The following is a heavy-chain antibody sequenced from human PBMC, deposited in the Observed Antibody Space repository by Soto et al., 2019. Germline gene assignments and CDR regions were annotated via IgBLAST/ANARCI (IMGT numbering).Heavy chain of an antibody. CDR1: GGSISSSSYY. CDR3: ARVTIFGVVITRYMDV. Sequence: SETLSLTCTVSGGSISSSSYYWGWIRQPPGKGLEWIGSIYYSGSTYYNPSLKSRVTISVDTSKNQFSLKLSPVTAADTAVYYCARVTIFGVVITRYMDVWGKGTTVTVSS. J-gene: IGHJ6*03. CDR2: IYYSGST. V-gene: IGHV4-39*01. D-gene: IGHD3-3*01.